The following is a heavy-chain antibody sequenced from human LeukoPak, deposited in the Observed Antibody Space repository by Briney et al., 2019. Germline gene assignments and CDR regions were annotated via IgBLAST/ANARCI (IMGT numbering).Heavy chain of an antibody. Sequence: SETLSLTCTVSGGSITTNTSYWGWIRQPPGKGLEWIGSSYYTGSIHHSPSLKSRVIISVDTSKNEFSLKLTSVTAADTALYYCARLASGYYDFDYWGQGTLVTVSS. CDR1: GGSITTNTSY. CDR3: ARLASGYYDFDY. D-gene: IGHD3-22*01. CDR2: SYYTGSI. V-gene: IGHV4-39*01. J-gene: IGHJ4*02.